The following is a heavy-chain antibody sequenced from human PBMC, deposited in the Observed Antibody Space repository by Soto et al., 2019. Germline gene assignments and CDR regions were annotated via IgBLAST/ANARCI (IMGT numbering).Heavy chain of an antibody. V-gene: IGHV3-33*01. CDR2: IWYDGSNK. Sequence: GGSPRLSCAASGFTFSSYGMHWVRQAPGKGLEWVAVIWYDGSNKYYADSVKGRFTISRDNSKNTLYLQMNSLRAEDTAVYYCARISLIVPGSLYWYFDLWGRGTLVTVSS. J-gene: IGHJ2*01. CDR3: ARISLIVPGSLYWYFDL. CDR1: GFTFSSYG. D-gene: IGHD1-26*01.